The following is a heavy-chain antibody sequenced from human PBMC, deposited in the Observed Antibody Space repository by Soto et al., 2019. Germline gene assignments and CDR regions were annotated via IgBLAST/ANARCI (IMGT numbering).Heavy chain of an antibody. Sequence: QVQLQESGPGLVKPSGPLSLTCAVSGGSISSSNWWSWVRQPPGKGLEWIGEIYHSGSTNYNPSLKGRVTISVDKSKNQFSLTLSSVTAADTAVYYCARGRTYYYDSSGYYWDYWGQGTLVTVSS. J-gene: IGHJ4*02. CDR2: IYHSGST. V-gene: IGHV4-4*02. CDR1: GGSISSSNW. CDR3: ARGRTYYYDSSGYYWDY. D-gene: IGHD3-22*01.